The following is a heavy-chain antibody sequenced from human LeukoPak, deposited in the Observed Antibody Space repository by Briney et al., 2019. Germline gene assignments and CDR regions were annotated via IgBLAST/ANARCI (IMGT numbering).Heavy chain of an antibody. CDR2: IYYSGST. J-gene: IGHJ4*02. CDR1: GGSISSYY. CDR3: ARVYRGVAPFY. Sequence: PSETLSLTCTVSGGSISSYYWSWLRQPPGKGLEWTGYIYYSGSTKYNPSLRSRVTISVDKSKNKCSLKLISVTAADTAVYYCARVYRGVAPFYWGQGTLVTVSS. D-gene: IGHD3-3*01. V-gene: IGHV4-59*01.